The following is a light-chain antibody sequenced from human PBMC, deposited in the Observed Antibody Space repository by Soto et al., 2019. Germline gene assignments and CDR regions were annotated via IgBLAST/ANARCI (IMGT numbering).Light chain of an antibody. V-gene: IGKV3-15*01. CDR1: QSISSS. CDR3: QQYDRWPGT. CDR2: GPS. J-gene: IGKJ1*01. Sequence: EILMTQSPATLSVSPGERATLSCRASQSISSSLVWYQQKPGQAHRLLIYGPSTRATGIPARFSGSGSGTEFTLTISSLQSEDVAVYYCQQYDRWPGTFGQGTKGEIK.